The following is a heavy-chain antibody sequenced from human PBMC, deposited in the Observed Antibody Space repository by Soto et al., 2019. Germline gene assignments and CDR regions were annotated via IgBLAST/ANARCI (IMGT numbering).Heavy chain of an antibody. CDR2: INPNSGGT. D-gene: IGHD3-10*01. Sequence: GASVKVSCKASGYTFTGYYMHWVRQAPGQGLEWKGWINPNSGGTNYAQKFQGWVTMTRDTSISTAYMELSRLRSDDTAVYYCARERLPVNMVRGVMWFDYWGQGTLVTVSS. CDR1: GYTFTGYY. CDR3: ARERLPVNMVRGVMWFDY. V-gene: IGHV1-2*04. J-gene: IGHJ4*02.